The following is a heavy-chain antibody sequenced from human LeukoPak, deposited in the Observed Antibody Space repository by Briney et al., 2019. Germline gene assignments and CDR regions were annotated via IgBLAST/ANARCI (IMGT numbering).Heavy chain of an antibody. V-gene: IGHV4-59*08. J-gene: IGHJ2*01. CDR1: GASISSYY. Sequence: SETLSLTCTVSGASISSYYWSWIRQPPGKGLEWIGYISYIGSTNYNPSLKSRVTISVDTSKNQFSLKLSSVTAADTAVYYCARAVGVGRGTYFDLWGRGTLVTVSP. CDR2: ISYIGST. D-gene: IGHD1-1*01. CDR3: ARAVGVGRGTYFDL.